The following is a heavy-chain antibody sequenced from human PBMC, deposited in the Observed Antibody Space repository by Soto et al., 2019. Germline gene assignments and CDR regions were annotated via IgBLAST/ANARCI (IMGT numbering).Heavy chain of an antibody. J-gene: IGHJ4*02. Sequence: PTETLSLTCTVSGGSISSGGYYWSWISQNPGKGLEWIGYIYYSGSTYYNPSLKSRVTISVDTSKNQFSLKLSSVTAADTAVYYCARNPKTNSPTTLDYWGQGTLVTVSS. D-gene: IGHD1-26*01. V-gene: IGHV4-31*03. CDR2: IYYSGST. CDR3: ARNPKTNSPTTLDY. CDR1: GGSISSGGYY.